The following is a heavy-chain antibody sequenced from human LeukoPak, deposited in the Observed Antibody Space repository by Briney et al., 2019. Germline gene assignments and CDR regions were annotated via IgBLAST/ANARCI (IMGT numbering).Heavy chain of an antibody. D-gene: IGHD5-12*01. CDR2: INHSGST. Sequence: PSETLSLTCAVYGGSFSGYYWSWIRQPPGKGLEWIGEINHSGSTNYNPSLKSRVTISVGTSKNQFSLKLSSVTAADTAVYYCGVMATLPYYFDYWGQGTLVTVSS. CDR3: GVMATLPYYFDY. V-gene: IGHV4-34*01. J-gene: IGHJ4*02. CDR1: GGSFSGYY.